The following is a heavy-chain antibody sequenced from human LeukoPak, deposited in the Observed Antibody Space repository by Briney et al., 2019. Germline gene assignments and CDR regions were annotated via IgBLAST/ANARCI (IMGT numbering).Heavy chain of an antibody. CDR1: GYTFTGYY. V-gene: IGHV1-2*02. CDR3: ASFVSPPPYPPMGRDFDY. J-gene: IGHJ4*02. CDR2: INPNSGGT. D-gene: IGHD3-10*01. Sequence: GASVKVSCKASGYTFTGYYMHWVRQAPGQGLEWMGWINPNSGGTNYAQKFQGRVTMTRDTSISTAYMELSRLRSDDTAVYYCASFVSPPPYPPMGRDFDYWGQGTLVTVSS.